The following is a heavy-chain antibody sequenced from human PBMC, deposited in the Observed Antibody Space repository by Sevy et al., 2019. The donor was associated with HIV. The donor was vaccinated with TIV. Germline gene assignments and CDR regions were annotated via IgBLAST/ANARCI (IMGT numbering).Heavy chain of an antibody. Sequence: SETLSLTCTVSGGSITSLYWNWIRQPPGKGLEWIANIYYNGHINYNPSLKSRVTLSLDTSKNQFSLRLSSVTAADTAMYYCGGENAWGXGYSWGQGTLVTVSS. D-gene: IGHD1-26*01. CDR2: IYYNGHI. CDR3: GGENAWGXGYS. CDR1: GGSITSLY. J-gene: IGHJ5*01. V-gene: IGHV4-59*08.